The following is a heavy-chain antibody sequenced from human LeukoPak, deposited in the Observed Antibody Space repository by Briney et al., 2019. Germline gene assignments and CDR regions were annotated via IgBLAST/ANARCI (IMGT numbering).Heavy chain of an antibody. Sequence: PSETLSLTCTVSGGSISYYYWSWIRQPPGKGLEWIGYIYYSGSTNYNPSLKSRVTISVDTSKNQFSLKLSSVTAADTAVYYCARRVFPYGYFQHWGQGTLVTVSS. CDR2: IYYSGST. CDR1: GGSISYYY. V-gene: IGHV4-59*08. J-gene: IGHJ1*01. CDR3: ARRVFPYGYFQH. D-gene: IGHD2-21*01.